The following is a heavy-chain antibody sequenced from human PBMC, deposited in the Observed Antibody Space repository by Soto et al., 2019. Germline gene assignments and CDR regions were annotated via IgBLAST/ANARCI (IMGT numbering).Heavy chain of an antibody. CDR2: INPSGGST. V-gene: IGHV1-46*01. Sequence: QVQLVQSGAEVKKPGASVKVSCKASGYTFTSYYMHWVRQAPGQGLEWMGIINPSGGSTSYAQKFQGRVTMTTDTSTSTVYMELSSLRSEDTAVYYCARFGYCSSTSCYSFGYWGQGTLVTVSS. CDR1: GYTFTSYY. D-gene: IGHD2-2*01. J-gene: IGHJ4*02. CDR3: ARFGYCSSTSCYSFGY.